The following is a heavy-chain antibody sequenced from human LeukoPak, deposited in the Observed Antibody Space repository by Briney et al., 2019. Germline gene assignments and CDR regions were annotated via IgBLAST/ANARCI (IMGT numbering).Heavy chain of an antibody. D-gene: IGHD1-26*01. CDR3: ARDAGAGWELLGRNDY. Sequence: PGGSLRLSCAASGFTFSTYYMSWVRQAPGKGLEWVSSISTSSSYIYYADSVKGRFTISRDNAKNSLYLQMNSLRAEDTAMYYCARDAGAGWELLGRNDYWGQGTLVTVSS. J-gene: IGHJ4*02. V-gene: IGHV3-21*01. CDR2: ISTSSSYI. CDR1: GFTFSTYY.